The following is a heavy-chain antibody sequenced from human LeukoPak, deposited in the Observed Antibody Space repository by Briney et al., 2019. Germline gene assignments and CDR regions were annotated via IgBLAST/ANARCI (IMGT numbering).Heavy chain of an antibody. V-gene: IGHV4-34*01. D-gene: IGHD3-10*01. J-gene: IGHJ4*02. CDR2: INHSGSS. CDR1: GVSLTDDY. CDR3: ARGGISESPCYFSSSHFYFDF. Sequence: SETLSLTCAVSGVSLTDDYWSWIRQPPGQGLEWIGDINHSGSSNYKPSLKSRVTLSLDRSKNQFYLNLSSVTAADSAVYYCARGGISESPCYFSSSHFYFDFWGQGALVTVSS.